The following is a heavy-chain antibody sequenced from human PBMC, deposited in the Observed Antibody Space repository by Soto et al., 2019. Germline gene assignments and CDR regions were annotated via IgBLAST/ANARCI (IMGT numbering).Heavy chain of an antibody. CDR2: TSSSSSTI. D-gene: IGHD3-9*01. CDR3: ARDRRYFDWLLFDY. Sequence: EVQLVESGGGLVQPGGSLRLSCAASGFTFSSYSMNWVRQAPGKGLEWVSYTSSSSSTIYYADSVKGRFTISRDNAKNSLYLQMNSLRAEDTAVYYCARDRRYFDWLLFDYWGQGTLVTVSS. J-gene: IGHJ4*02. V-gene: IGHV3-48*01. CDR1: GFTFSSYS.